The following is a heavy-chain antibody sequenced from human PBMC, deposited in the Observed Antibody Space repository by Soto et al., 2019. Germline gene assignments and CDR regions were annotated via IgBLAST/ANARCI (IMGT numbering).Heavy chain of an antibody. CDR1: GFTFSSYW. J-gene: IGHJ3*02. CDR2: IKQDGSEK. CDR3: ARVGTGSSTPLDI. Sequence: GGSLRLSCAASGFTFSSYWMSWVRQAPGKGLEWVANIKQDGSEKYYVDSVKGRFTISRDNAKNSLYLQMNSLRAEDTAVYYCARVGTGSSTPLDIWGQGTMVTVSS. D-gene: IGHD3-9*01. V-gene: IGHV3-7*01.